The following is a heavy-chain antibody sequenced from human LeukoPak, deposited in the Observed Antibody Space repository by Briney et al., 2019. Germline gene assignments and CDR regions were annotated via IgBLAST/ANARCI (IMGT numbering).Heavy chain of an antibody. D-gene: IGHD3-3*01. CDR2: INHSGSSHSRST. V-gene: IGHV4-34*01. Sequence: SETLSLTCAVSGGSFSGYYWRWIRQPPGKGLEWIGEINHSGSSHSRSTTYNPSPETRATTSVDTPKNQISLKLTSVTAACTAVYYCAREGFDDFWSTYIDYWVQGTLVTVSS. CDR1: GGSFSGYY. J-gene: IGHJ4*02. CDR3: AREGFDDFWSTYIDY.